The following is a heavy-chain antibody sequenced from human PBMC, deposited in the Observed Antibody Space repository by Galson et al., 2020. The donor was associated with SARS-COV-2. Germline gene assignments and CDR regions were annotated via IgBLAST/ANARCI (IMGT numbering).Heavy chain of an antibody. J-gene: IGHJ4*02. CDR1: GYTFISFY. CDR3: AREWGDINSSVFDY. D-gene: IGHD2-21*01. CDR2: INPSGDNP. Sequence: ASVTVSCKASGYTFISFYIHWVRQAPGHGLAWMGVINPSGDNPPYAHKFRGRVTVTRDMPTQTVYMGPSSLTSEDTAVYYCAREWGDINSSVFDYWGQGSLVVVSS. V-gene: IGHV1-46*01.